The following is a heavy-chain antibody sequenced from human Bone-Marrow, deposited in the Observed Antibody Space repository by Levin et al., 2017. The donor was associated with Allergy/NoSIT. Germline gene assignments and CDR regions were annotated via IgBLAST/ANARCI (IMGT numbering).Heavy chain of an antibody. J-gene: IGHJ6*02. D-gene: IGHD3-16*01. Sequence: PGGSLRLSCAGFGFSVANSFMSWVRQAPGKGLEWVSLSYSGGDTEYADSVKGRFTISRDNSRNTVHLEMNSLRAEETAIYYCARGPEATYAGMDVWGQGTTVTVS. V-gene: IGHV3-53*01. CDR2: SYSGGDT. CDR3: ARGPEATYAGMDV. CDR1: GFSVANSF.